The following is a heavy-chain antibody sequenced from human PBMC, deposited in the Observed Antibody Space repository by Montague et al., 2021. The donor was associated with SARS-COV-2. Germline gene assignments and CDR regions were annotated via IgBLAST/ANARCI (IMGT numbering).Heavy chain of an antibody. CDR2: INNSGST. J-gene: IGHJ4*02. CDR3: ARRPHYYDSSGYYYPGPQRYCFDY. V-gene: IGHV4-34*01. CDR1: GGSFSGYY. D-gene: IGHD3-22*01. Sequence: SETLSLTCAVYGGSFSGYYWSWIRQPPGKGLEWIGEINNSGSTNYNPSLKSRVTISVDTSKNQFSLKLSSVTAADTAVYYCARRPHYYDSSGYYYPGPQRYCFDYWGQGTLVTVSS.